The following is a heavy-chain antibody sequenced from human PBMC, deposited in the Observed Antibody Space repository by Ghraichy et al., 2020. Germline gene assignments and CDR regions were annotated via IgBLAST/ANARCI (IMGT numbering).Heavy chain of an antibody. D-gene: IGHD3-10*01. V-gene: IGHV3-21*01. CDR2: ISSSSSYI. CDR1: GFTFSSYS. CDR3: ARDRGYYYGSGSYNYYYGMDV. Sequence: GESLNISCAASGFTFSSYSMNWVRQAPGKGLEWVSYISSSSSYIYYADSVKGRFTISRDNAKNSLYLQMNSLRAEDTAVYYCARDRGYYYGSGSYNYYYGMDVWGQGTTVTVSS. J-gene: IGHJ6*02.